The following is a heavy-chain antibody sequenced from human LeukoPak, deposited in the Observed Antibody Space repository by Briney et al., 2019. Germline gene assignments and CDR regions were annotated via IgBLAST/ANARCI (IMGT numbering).Heavy chain of an antibody. CDR1: GGSISSSSYY. D-gene: IGHD3-22*01. J-gene: IGHJ4*02. CDR3: ARNYDSSGYYLTFDY. V-gene: IGHV4-39*01. CDR2: IYYSGST. Sequence: PSETLSLTRTVSGGSISSSSYYWGWIRQPPGKGLEWIGSIYYSGSTYYNPSLKSRVTISVDTSRNQFSLKLSSVTAADTAVYYCARNYDSSGYYLTFDYWGQGTLVTVSS.